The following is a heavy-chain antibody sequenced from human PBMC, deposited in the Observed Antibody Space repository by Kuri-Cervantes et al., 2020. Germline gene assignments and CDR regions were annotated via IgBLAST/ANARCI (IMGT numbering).Heavy chain of an antibody. D-gene: IGHD1-26*01. Sequence: GGSLRLSCAASGFTFSSYAMHWVRQAPGKGLEWVAFIRYDGSNKYYADSVKGRFTISKDNARRSLNLQMNSLRAEDTAVYFCARGIGVGASSYDAFDIWGRGTMVTVSS. CDR3: ARGIGVGASSYDAFDI. CDR2: IRYDGSNK. CDR1: GFTFSSYA. J-gene: IGHJ3*02. V-gene: IGHV3-30*02.